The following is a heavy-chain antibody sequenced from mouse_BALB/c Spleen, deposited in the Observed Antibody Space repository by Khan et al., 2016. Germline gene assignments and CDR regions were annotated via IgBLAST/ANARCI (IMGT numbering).Heavy chain of an antibody. D-gene: IGHD1-1*01. J-gene: IGHJ2*01. V-gene: IGHV5-6-3*01. CDR3: ARVYNYGSPYFDY. CDR1: GFTFSSYG. CDR2: INSNGGNT. Sequence: EVELVVSGGGLVQPGGSLKLSCAASGFTFSSYGMSWVRQTPDKRLELVATINSNGGNTYYPDSVKGRFTISRDNAKNTLYLQMSSLKSEDTAMYYCARVYNYGSPYFDYWGQGATLTVSS.